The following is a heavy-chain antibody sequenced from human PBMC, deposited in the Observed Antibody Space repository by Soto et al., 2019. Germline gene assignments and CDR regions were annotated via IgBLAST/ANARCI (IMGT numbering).Heavy chain of an antibody. CDR1: GFTFSTYG. D-gene: IGHD1-26*01. Sequence: QVQLVESGGGVVQPGRSLRLSCAASGFTFSTYGMHWVRQAPGKGPEWVAAISFNGRDQYYADSVKARFTISRDNSKNTLYWQMNSLRADDTAVYYCVTALHSGGHLGESEFDYWGQGALVTVSS. CDR2: ISFNGRDQ. J-gene: IGHJ4*02. V-gene: IGHV3-30*03. CDR3: VTALHSGGHLGESEFDY.